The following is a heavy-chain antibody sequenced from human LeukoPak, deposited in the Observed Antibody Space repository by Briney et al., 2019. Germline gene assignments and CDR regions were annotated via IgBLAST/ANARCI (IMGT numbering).Heavy chain of an antibody. J-gene: IGHJ4*02. V-gene: IGHV1-58*01. CDR3: AAVPWSSGYYRLDYFDY. CDR1: GFTFTSSA. Sequence: SVTVSCKASGFTFTSSAVQWVRQARGQRLEWIGWIVVGSGNTNYAQKFQERVTITRDMSTRTAYMELSSLRSEDTAVYYCAAVPWSSGYYRLDYFDYWGQGTLVTVSS. CDR2: IVVGSGNT. D-gene: IGHD3-22*01.